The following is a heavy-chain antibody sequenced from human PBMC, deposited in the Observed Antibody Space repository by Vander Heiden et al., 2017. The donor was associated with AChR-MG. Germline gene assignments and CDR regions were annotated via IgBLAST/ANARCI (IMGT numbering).Heavy chain of an antibody. J-gene: IGHJ3*02. Sequence: QVQLVQSGAEVKKPGASVKVSCKASGYTFTGYYIPWVRQAPGQGLEWMGRINPNSGGTNYAQKFQGRVTMTRDTSINTAYMELNRLRSDDTAVYYCAVFWSGPVLDAFDIWGQGTMVTVSS. V-gene: IGHV1-2*06. CDR1: GYTFTGYY. D-gene: IGHD3-3*01. CDR2: INPNSGGT. CDR3: AVFWSGPVLDAFDI.